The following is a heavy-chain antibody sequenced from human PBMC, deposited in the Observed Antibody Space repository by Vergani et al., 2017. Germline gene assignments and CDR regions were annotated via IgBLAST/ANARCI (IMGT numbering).Heavy chain of an antibody. Sequence: EVQLVESGGGLVQPGGSLRLSCAASGFTFSSYWMSWVRQAPGKGLEWVANIKQDGSEKYYVDSVKGRFTISRDNAKNSLYLQMNSLRAEDTAVYYCAKDEDGSGSYYKGYFDYWGQGTLVTVSS. CDR3: AKDEDGSGSYYKGYFDY. D-gene: IGHD3-10*01. J-gene: IGHJ4*02. CDR1: GFTFSSYW. CDR2: IKQDGSEK. V-gene: IGHV3-7*01.